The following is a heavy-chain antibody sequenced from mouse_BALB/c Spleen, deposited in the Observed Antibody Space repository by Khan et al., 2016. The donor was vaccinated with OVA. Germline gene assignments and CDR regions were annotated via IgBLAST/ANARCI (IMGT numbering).Heavy chain of an antibody. D-gene: IGHD4-1*02. Sequence: QVQLQQSGAELAKPGASVKMSCKASGYTFTSYWMHWVKQRPGQGLEWIGYINPSTGYTEYNQKFKDKVTLTADKSSSTAYMQLSSLKSEDSAVXYCARSATAYWYFDVWGAGTTVTVSS. CDR3: ARSATAYWYFDV. CDR2: INPSTGYT. J-gene: IGHJ1*01. V-gene: IGHV1-7*01. CDR1: GYTFTSYW.